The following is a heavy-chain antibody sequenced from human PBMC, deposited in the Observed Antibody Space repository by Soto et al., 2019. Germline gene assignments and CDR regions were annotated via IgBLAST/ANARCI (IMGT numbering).Heavy chain of an antibody. CDR2: IIPIFGTA. V-gene: IGHV1-69*01. Sequence: QVQLVQSGAEVKKPGSSVKVSCKDSGGTFSSYDISWVRQAPGQGLEWMGGIIPIFGTANYAQKFQGRVTITADESTSTAYMELRSLRSEDTAVYYCARVRYSGYDGYYFAYWGKGNLVTGSS. J-gene: IGHJ4*02. D-gene: IGHD5-12*01. CDR3: ARVRYSGYDGYYFAY. CDR1: GGTFSSYD.